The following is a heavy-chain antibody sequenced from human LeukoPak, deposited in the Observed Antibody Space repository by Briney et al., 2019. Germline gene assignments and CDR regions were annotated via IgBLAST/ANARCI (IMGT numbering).Heavy chain of an antibody. D-gene: IGHD4-23*01. J-gene: IGHJ3*02. V-gene: IGHV1-69*06. CDR2: IIPIFGTA. CDR3: AREADGSNALDI. Sequence: SVKVSCKASGGTFSSYAISWVRQAPGQGLEWMGGIIPIFGTANYAQKFQGRVTITADKSTSTAYMELSSLRSEDTAVYYCAREADGSNALDIWGQGTMVTVSS. CDR1: GGTFSSYA.